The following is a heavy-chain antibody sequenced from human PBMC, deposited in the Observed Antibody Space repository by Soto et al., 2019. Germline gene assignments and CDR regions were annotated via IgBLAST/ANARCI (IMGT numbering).Heavy chain of an antibody. CDR1: AFTSSSYA. V-gene: IGHV3-21*01. CDR3: ARESEDLTSNFDY. Sequence: SAFTSSSYAISWVRQAPWRGLAWDSSISSTTNYIYYADSMKGRFTVSRDNAKNSVYLEMNSLSAEDTAVYYCARESEDLTSNFDYWGQGTLVTVSS. J-gene: IGHJ4*02. CDR2: ISSTTNYI.